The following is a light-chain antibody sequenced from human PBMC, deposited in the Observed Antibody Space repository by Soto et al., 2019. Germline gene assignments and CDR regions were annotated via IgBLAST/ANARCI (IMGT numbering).Light chain of an antibody. CDR1: QSVRSY. V-gene: IGKV3-11*01. CDR3: QQGFNWPT. CDR2: NAF. Sequence: NVLTQSPATLSLSPGERATLSCRASQSVRSYLAWYQQKPGQAPRLVIYNAFNRATGIPARFSGSGSGTDFTLTISSLEPEDFAVYYCQQGFNWPTFGGGTKVEI. J-gene: IGKJ4*01.